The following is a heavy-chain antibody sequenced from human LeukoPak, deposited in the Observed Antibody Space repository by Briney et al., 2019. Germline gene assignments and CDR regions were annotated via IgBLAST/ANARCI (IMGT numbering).Heavy chain of an antibody. V-gene: IGHV3-7*01. J-gene: IGHJ4*02. CDR3: VRDYGGSSPFDY. D-gene: IGHD4-23*01. CDR2: IKQDGSER. CDR1: GFTFGSYW. Sequence: GGSLRLSCAASGFTFGSYWMSWVRQDPGKRLEWVANIKQDGSERYYVDSVKGRFTISRDNAKNSMYLQMNSLRAEDTAVYYCVRDYGGSSPFDYWGQGTLVTVSS.